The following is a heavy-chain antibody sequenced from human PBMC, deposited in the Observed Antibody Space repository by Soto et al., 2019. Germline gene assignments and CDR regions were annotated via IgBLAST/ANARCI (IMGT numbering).Heavy chain of an antibody. V-gene: IGHV3-11*01. J-gene: IGHJ6*02. CDR1: GFTFSDYY. D-gene: IGHD3-3*01. Sequence: PGGSLRLSCAASGFTFSDYYMSWIRQAPGKGLEWVSYISSSGSTIYYADSVKGRFTISRDNAKNSLYLQMNSLRAEDTAVYYCARDRYYDFWSGYWGSEYYGMDVWGQGTTVTVSS. CDR2: ISSSGSTI. CDR3: ARDRYYDFWSGYWGSEYYGMDV.